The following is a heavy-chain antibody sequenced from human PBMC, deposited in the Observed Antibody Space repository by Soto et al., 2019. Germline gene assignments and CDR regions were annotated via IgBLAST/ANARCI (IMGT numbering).Heavy chain of an antibody. Sequence: GSLRLSCAASGFTFSSYGMHWVRQAPGKGLEWVAVISYDGSNKYYADSVKGRFTISRDNSKNTLYLQMNSLRAEDTAVYYCAKSWRLKGSGHYFDYWGQGTLVTVSS. CDR1: GFTFSSYG. CDR3: AKSWRLKGSGHYFDY. D-gene: IGHD6-25*01. CDR2: ISYDGSNK. J-gene: IGHJ4*02. V-gene: IGHV3-30*18.